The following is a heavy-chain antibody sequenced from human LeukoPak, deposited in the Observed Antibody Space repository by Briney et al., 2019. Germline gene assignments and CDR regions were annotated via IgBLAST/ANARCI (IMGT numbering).Heavy chain of an antibody. V-gene: IGHV1-18*01. CDR1: GYTFTSYG. J-gene: IGHJ3*02. Sequence: ASVKVSCKASGYTFTSYGISWVRQAPGQGLEWMGWISAYNGNTNYAQKLQGRVTMTTDTSTSTAYMELRSLRSDDTAVCYCARDHYYDSSGYPDAFDIWGQGTMVTVSS. CDR2: ISAYNGNT. CDR3: ARDHYYDSSGYPDAFDI. D-gene: IGHD3-22*01.